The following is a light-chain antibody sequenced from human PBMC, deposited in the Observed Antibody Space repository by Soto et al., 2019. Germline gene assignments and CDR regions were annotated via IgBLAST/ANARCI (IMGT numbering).Light chain of an antibody. Sequence: DIQMTQSPSTLSASVGDRVTITCRASQSISKWLAWHQQKPGKAPKLLIYDASSLQSGVPSRFIGSGYATDFSLTISSLQPEDFATYYCQQTYKNSWTFGPGTKVDIK. J-gene: IGKJ3*01. V-gene: IGKV1-5*01. CDR3: QQTYKNSWT. CDR1: QSISKW. CDR2: DAS.